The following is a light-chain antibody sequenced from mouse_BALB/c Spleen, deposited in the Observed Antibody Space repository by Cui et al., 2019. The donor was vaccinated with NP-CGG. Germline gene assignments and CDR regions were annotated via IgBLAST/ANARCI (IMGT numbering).Light chain of an antibody. CDR1: TGAVTTSNY. Sequence: QAVVTQESALTILHGETVTLTCRASTGAVTTSNYANWVQEKPDHLFTGLIGGTNNRAPGVPARFSGSLIGDKAALTITGAQTEDEAIYFCALWYSNHWVFGGGTKLTVL. V-gene: IGLV1*01. J-gene: IGLJ1*01. CDR2: GTN. CDR3: ALWYSNHWV.